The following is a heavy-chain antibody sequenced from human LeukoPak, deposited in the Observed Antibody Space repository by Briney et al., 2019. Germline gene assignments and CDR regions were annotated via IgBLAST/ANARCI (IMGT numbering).Heavy chain of an antibody. J-gene: IGHJ6*03. CDR1: GASISSSSSY. V-gene: IGHV4-39*07. D-gene: IGHD2-21*02. CDR2: IYSRGNT. CDR3: AGFLCGGDCFYYYYYMDV. Sequence: LETLSLTCTVSGASISSSSSYWGWIRQPPGKGLEWLGNIYSRGNTYYKPSLRSRVTISIDTSKNQFSLRLTSVTAADTAVYYCAGFLCGGDCFYYYYYMDVRGKGTTVTISS.